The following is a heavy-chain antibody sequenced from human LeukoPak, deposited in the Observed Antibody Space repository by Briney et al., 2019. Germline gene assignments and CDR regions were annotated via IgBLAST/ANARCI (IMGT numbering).Heavy chain of an antibody. Sequence: PGGSLRLSCAASGFTFSDYYMNWIRQAPGKGLEWVSYISSSGTTIYYADSVKGRFTISRDNAKNSLCLQMNSLRAEDTAVYYCARELTPYYYMDVWGKGTTVTIS. V-gene: IGHV3-11*01. J-gene: IGHJ6*03. CDR1: GFTFSDYY. CDR2: ISSSGTTI. D-gene: IGHD2-15*01. CDR3: ARELTPYYYMDV.